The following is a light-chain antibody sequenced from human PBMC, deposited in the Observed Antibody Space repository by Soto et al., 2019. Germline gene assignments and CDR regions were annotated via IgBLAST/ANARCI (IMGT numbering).Light chain of an antibody. V-gene: IGKV1-13*02. CDR3: QQYNTYST. CDR1: QGIGTY. CDR2: DAS. J-gene: IGKJ1*01. Sequence: AIKFTQSPSSLSASVGDRVTVTCRASQGIGTYLVWYQQKPGKAPNPLIYDASSLKSGVPARFSGSGSGTEFTLTISSLQPDDFATYYCQQYNTYSTFGQGTKVDIK.